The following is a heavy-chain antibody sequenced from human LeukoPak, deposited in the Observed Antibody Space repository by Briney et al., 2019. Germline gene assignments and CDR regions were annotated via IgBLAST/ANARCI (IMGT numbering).Heavy chain of an antibody. J-gene: IGHJ3*02. CDR2: ISGSGGST. V-gene: IGHV3-23*01. Sequence: GGSLRLSCAASGFAFSSYAMSWVRQAPGKGLEWVSAISGSGGSTYYADSVKGRFTISRDNSKNTLYLQMNSLRAEDTAVYYCAKGAISGSYGPDDAFDIWGQGTMVTVSS. CDR3: AKGAISGSYGPDDAFDI. CDR1: GFAFSSYA. D-gene: IGHD1-26*01.